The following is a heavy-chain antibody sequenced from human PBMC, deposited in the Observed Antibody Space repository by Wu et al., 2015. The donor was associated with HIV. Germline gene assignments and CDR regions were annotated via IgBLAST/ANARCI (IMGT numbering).Heavy chain of an antibody. V-gene: IGHV1-69-2*01. CDR1: GFAFINYY. CDR3: ATSLEVSGFDY. D-gene: IGHD3-16*01. Sequence: VQLVQSGPDVKAPGTSMKVSCKTSGFAFINYYYFLGATGPREKGLSGWDSLILRMVQTMYAEKFRRRVTITADRSTDTAYMELTRLTPEDTAIYYCATSLEVSGFDYWGQGSLVTVSS. J-gene: IGHJ4*02. CDR2: LILRMVQT.